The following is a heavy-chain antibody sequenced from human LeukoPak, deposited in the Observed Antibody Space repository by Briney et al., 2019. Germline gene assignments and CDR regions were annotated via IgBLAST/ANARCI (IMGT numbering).Heavy chain of an antibody. CDR3: ARSRYQLLILYYFDY. Sequence: PGGSLRLSCAASGFTFSSYWMSWVRQAPGKGLEWVANIKQDGSEKYYVDSVKGRFTISRDNAKNSLYLQMNSLRAEDTAVYYCARSRYQLLILYYFDYWGQGTRVTVSS. CDR2: IKQDGSEK. D-gene: IGHD2-2*01. CDR1: GFTFSSYW. V-gene: IGHV3-7*01. J-gene: IGHJ4*02.